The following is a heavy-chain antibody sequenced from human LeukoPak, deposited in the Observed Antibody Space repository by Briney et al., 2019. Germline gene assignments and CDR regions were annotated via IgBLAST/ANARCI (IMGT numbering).Heavy chain of an antibody. Sequence: GESLKISCKGSGYSITSYWIGWVRQMPGKGLEWMGIIYPGDSDTRYSPSFQGQVTISADKSISTAYLQWSSLKASDTAMYYCARTSVIVVATDYYGMDVWGQGTTVTVSS. J-gene: IGHJ6*02. V-gene: IGHV5-51*01. D-gene: IGHD3-22*01. CDR3: ARTSVIVVATDYYGMDV. CDR1: GYSITSYW. CDR2: IYPGDSDT.